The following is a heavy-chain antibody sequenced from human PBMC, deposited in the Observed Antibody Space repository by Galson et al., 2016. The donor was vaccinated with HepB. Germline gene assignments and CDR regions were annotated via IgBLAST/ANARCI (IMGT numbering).Heavy chain of an antibody. CDR1: GFSFSDFG. V-gene: IGHV3-48*02. CDR3: AREMASYGSGSYFNPNDY. J-gene: IGHJ4*02. D-gene: IGHD3-10*01. Sequence: SLRLSCAGSGFSFSDFGMDWVRQTPGKGLEWISYITNGGTSTIYADSVKGRFTVSRANAKNSLFLQMDSLRDEDSGVYFCAREMASYGSGSYFNPNDYWGQGTLVTVSS. CDR2: ITNGGTST.